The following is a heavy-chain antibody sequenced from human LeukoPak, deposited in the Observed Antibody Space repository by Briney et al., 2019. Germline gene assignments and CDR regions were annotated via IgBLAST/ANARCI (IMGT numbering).Heavy chain of an antibody. CDR1: GGSISSSSYY. V-gene: IGHV4-39*07. D-gene: IGHD3-22*01. Sequence: SETLSLTCTVSGGSISSSSYYWGWIRQPPGKGLEWIGSIYHSGSTYYNPSLKSRVTISVDTSKNQFSLKLSSVTAADTAVYYCAREDYYDSSGYYLDCWGQGTLVTVSS. CDR3: AREDYYDSSGYYLDC. J-gene: IGHJ4*02. CDR2: IYHSGST.